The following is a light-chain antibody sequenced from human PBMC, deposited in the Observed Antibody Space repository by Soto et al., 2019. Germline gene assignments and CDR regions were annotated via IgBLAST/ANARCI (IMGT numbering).Light chain of an antibody. Sequence: QSALTQPPSASGSPGQSVTISCTGTSSDVGGYNYVSWYQQHPGKAPKLMIYEVSKRPSGVPGRFSGSKSGNTASLTVSGLQAEDEADYYCSSYAGSNREVFGTGTKVTVL. V-gene: IGLV2-8*01. CDR1: SSDVGGYNY. CDR3: SSYAGSNREV. CDR2: EVS. J-gene: IGLJ1*01.